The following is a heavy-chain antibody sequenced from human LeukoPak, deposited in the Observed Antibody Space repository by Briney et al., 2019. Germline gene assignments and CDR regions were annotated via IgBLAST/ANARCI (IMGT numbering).Heavy chain of an antibody. D-gene: IGHD4-23*01. CDR1: GYTFTTYD. J-gene: IGHJ5*02. CDR3: ARGPNKSDGGNSGSAWFDP. V-gene: IGHV1-8*01. Sequence: GASVKVSCKASGYTFTTYDISWVRQATGQGLEWMGWMNPKSGNTGYAQKFQGRVTMTRNTSISTAYMELSSLRSEDTAVYYCARGPNKSDGGNSGSAWFDPWGQGTLVTASS. CDR2: MNPKSGNT.